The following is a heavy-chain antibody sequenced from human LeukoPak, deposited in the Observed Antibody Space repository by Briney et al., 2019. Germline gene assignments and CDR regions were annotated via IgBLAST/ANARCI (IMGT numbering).Heavy chain of an antibody. CDR2: IIAIFGIG. D-gene: IGHD3-22*01. Sequence: SVNLSCNASGGAFSSYAISWVRHAPAQGLEWMGRIIAIFGIGNYAQKFQGRVTITADKSTSTAYMELSSLRSEDTAVYYCARADSSGYYQRRDAFDIWGQGTMVTVSS. CDR1: GGAFSSYA. V-gene: IGHV1-69*04. CDR3: ARADSSGYYQRRDAFDI. J-gene: IGHJ3*02.